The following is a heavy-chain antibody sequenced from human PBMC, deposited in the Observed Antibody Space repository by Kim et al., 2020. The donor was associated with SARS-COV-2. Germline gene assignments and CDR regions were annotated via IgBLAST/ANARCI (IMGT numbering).Heavy chain of an antibody. CDR1: GYTFTSYG. CDR3: ARAGLLLWFGETTPPGDY. V-gene: IGHV1-18*01. Sequence: ASVKVSCKASGYTFTSYGISWVRQAPGQGLEWMGWISAYNGNTNYAQKLQGRVTMTTDTSTSTAYMELRSLRSDDTAVYYCARAGLLLWFGETTPPGDYWGQGTLVTVSS. CDR2: ISAYNGNT. J-gene: IGHJ4*02. D-gene: IGHD3-10*01.